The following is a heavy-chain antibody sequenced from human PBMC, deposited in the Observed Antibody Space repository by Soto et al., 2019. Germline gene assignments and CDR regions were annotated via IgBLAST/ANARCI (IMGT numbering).Heavy chain of an antibody. J-gene: IGHJ4*02. CDR2: IIPIFGTA. CDR3: ARSPTGLVGASYYFDY. Sequence: QVQLVQSGAEVKKPGSSVKVSCKASGGTFSSYAISWVRQAPGQGLEWMGGIIPIFGTANYAQKFQGRVTITADKSTSTAYMELSSLRSEDTAVYYCARSPTGLVGASYYFDYWGQGTLVTVSS. CDR1: GGTFSSYA. V-gene: IGHV1-69*06. D-gene: IGHD1-26*01.